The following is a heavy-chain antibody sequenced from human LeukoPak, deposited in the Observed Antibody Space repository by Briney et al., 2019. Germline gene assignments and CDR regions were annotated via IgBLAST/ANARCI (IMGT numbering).Heavy chain of an antibody. J-gene: IGHJ6*02. D-gene: IGHD6-13*01. CDR3: ARVGYSTSWHPMDV. Sequence: GGFLRLSCAASGFTVSSNYMSWVRQAPGKGLEWVAVIWYDGSNKYYADSVKDRFTISRDNSKNTLYLQMNSLRAEDTAVYYCARVGYSTSWHPMDVWGQGTTVTVSS. V-gene: IGHV3-33*08. CDR2: IWYDGSNK. CDR1: GFTVSSNY.